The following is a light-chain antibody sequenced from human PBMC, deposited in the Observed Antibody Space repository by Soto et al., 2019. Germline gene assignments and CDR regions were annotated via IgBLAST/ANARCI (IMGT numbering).Light chain of an antibody. CDR3: SSYTSSSTLYV. CDR2: EVN. V-gene: IGLV2-14*01. Sequence: QSALTQPASVSGSPRQSITISCTGASSDVGSYTYVSWYQQNPGKAPKLIIYEVNNRPSGVSNRFSGSKSGNTASLTISGLQAEDEADYYCSSYTSSSTLYVFGTGTKLTVL. J-gene: IGLJ1*01. CDR1: SSDVGSYTY.